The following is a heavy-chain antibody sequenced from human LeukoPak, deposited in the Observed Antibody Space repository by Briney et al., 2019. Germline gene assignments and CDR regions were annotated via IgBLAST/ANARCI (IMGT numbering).Heavy chain of an antibody. CDR3: AKDGGGIVATIRGYYYYMDV. Sequence: GGSLRLSCAASGFTVSSNYMSWVRQAPGKGLEWVSAISGSGGSTYYADSVKGRFTISRDNSKNTLYLQMNSLRAEDTAVYYCAKDGGGIVATIRGYYYYMDVWGKGTTVTVSS. CDR1: GFTVSSNY. V-gene: IGHV3-23*01. CDR2: ISGSGGST. J-gene: IGHJ6*03. D-gene: IGHD5-12*01.